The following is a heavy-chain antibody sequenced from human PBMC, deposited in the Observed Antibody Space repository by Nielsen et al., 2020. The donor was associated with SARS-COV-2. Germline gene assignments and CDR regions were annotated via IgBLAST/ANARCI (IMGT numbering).Heavy chain of an antibody. V-gene: IGHV3-74*01. Sequence: GGSLRLSCAASGFTFSSYWMHWVRQAPGKGLVWVSRINSDGSSTSYADSVKGRFTISRDNAKNTLYLQMNSLRAEDTAVYYCANHHEGYYYYMDVWGKGTTVTVSS. CDR1: GFTFSSYW. J-gene: IGHJ6*03. D-gene: IGHD1-14*01. CDR3: ANHHEGYYYYMDV. CDR2: INSDGSST.